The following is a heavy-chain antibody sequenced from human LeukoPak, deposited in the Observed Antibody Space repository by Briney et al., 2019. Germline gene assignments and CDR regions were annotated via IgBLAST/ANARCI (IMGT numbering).Heavy chain of an antibody. CDR3: ARDIEPVGTRSSNDY. V-gene: IGHV7-4-1*02. CDR2: INTNTGNP. D-gene: IGHD1-7*01. Sequence: ASVKVSCKASGYTFTSYAMNWVRQAPGQGLEWMGWINTNTGNPTYAQGFTGRFVFSLDTSVSAAYLQISSLKAEDTAVYYCARDIEPVGTRSSNDYWGQGTLVTVSS. CDR1: GYTFTSYA. J-gene: IGHJ4*02.